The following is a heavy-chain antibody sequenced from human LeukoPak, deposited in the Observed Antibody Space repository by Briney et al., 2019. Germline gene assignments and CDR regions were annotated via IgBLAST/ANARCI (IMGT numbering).Heavy chain of an antibody. CDR1: GGSISSYY. D-gene: IGHD6-13*01. V-gene: IGHV4-59*01. CDR3: ARVGIPGYYYYMDV. CDR2: IYYSGST. J-gene: IGHJ6*03. Sequence: SETLSLTCTVSGGSISSYYWSWIRQPPGKGLEWIGYIYYSGSTNYNPSLKSRVTISVDTSKNQFSLKLSSVTAADTAGYYCARVGIPGYYYYMDVWGKGTTVTISS.